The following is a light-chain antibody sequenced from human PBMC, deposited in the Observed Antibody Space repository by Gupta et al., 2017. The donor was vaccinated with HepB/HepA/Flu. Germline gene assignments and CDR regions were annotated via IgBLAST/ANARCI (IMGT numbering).Light chain of an antibody. CDR2: GNS. V-gene: IGLV1-40*01. CDR3: QSYDSSLRGV. Sequence: QSVLTQPPSVSGAPGPRVTIPCTGSSSNIGAGYDVHWYQQLPGTAPKLLIYGNSNRPSGVPDRFSGSKSGTSASLAITGLQAEDEADYYCQSYDSSLRGVFGGGTKLTVL. CDR1: SSNIGAGYD. J-gene: IGLJ2*01.